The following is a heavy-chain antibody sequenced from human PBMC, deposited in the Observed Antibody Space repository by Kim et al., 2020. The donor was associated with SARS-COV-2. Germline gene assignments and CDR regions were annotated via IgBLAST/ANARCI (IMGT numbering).Heavy chain of an antibody. CDR1: GFTFSSYW. Sequence: GGSLRLSCAASGFTFSSYWMSWVRQAPGKGLEWVANIKQDGSEKYYVDSVKGRFTISRDNAKNSLYLQMNSLRAEDTAVYYCARDCSSGYEQSLVGWGFGGDYYGMDVWGQGTTVTVSS. CDR3: ARDCSSGYEQSLVGWGFGGDYYGMDV. V-gene: IGHV3-7*03. CDR2: IKQDGSEK. D-gene: IGHD6-19*01. J-gene: IGHJ6*02.